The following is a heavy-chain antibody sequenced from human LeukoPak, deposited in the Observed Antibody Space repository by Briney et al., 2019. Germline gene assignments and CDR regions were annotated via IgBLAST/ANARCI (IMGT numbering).Heavy chain of an antibody. CDR2: INHSGST. CDR1: GGSFSGYY. J-gene: IGHJ4*02. D-gene: IGHD1-14*01. Sequence: PSETLSLTCAVYGGSFSGYYWSWIRQPPGKGLEWIGEINHSGSTNYNPSLKSRVTISVDTSKNQFSLKLSSVTAADTAVYYCASGPRSQGSEFDCWGQGTLVTVSS. CDR3: ASGPRSQGSEFDC. V-gene: IGHV4-34*01.